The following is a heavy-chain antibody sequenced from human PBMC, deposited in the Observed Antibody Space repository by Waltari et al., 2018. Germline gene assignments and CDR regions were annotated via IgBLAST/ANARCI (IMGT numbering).Heavy chain of an antibody. V-gene: IGHV3-15*07. CDR2: INSRTDGGAR. CDR3: NWFRSTDSTTI. J-gene: IGHJ4*02. Sequence: EVPLVDSGGGLVTPGGSLRLSCSAAGFIVTDAGVNWVRQSPGKGREWLGGINSRTDGGARYDAAAVKGRFTNSRYDSKNMLSLQMNNLKTEDKAVYYCNWFRSTDSTTIGGQGTLVTVSS. D-gene: IGHD1-1*01. CDR1: GFIVTDAG.